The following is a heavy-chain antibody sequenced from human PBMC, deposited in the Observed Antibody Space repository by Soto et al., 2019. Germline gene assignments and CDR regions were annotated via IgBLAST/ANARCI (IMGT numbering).Heavy chain of an antibody. Sequence: PSETLSLTCTVSGGSISSSSYYWGWIRQPPGKGLEWIGSIYYSGSTYYNPSLKSRVTISVDTSKNQFSLKLSSVTAADTAVYYCAKGLLWLGKKDYYGMDVWGQGTTVTVSS. D-gene: IGHD5-18*01. J-gene: IGHJ6*02. CDR1: GGSISSSSYY. V-gene: IGHV4-39*01. CDR3: AKGLLWLGKKDYYGMDV. CDR2: IYYSGST.